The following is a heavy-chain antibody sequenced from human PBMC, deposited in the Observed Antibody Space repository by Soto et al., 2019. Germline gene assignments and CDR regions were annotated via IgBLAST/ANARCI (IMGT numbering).Heavy chain of an antibody. CDR3: AHRRGGYCSGGSCYYYYGMDV. V-gene: IGHV2-5*02. J-gene: IGHJ6*02. D-gene: IGHD2-15*01. CDR1: GFSLSTSGVG. CDR2: IYWDDDK. Sequence: QITLKESGPTLVKPTQTLTLTCTFSGFSLSTSGVGVGWIRQPPGKALEWLALIYWDDDKRYIPSLKSRLTITKDTSKNQVVLTTTNMDPVDTATYYCAHRRGGYCSGGSCYYYYGMDVWGQGTTVTVSS.